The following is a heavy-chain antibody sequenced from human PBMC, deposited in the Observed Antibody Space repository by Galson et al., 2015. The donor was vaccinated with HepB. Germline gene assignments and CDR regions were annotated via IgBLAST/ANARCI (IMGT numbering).Heavy chain of an antibody. Sequence: SLRLSCAASGFTFSGSAMHWVRQASGKGLEWVGRIRSKANSYATAYAASVKGRFTISRDDSKNTAYLQMNSLKTEDTAVYYCTRHTWEQYYYYGMDVWGQGTTVTVSS. V-gene: IGHV3-73*01. CDR3: TRHTWEQYYYYGMDV. D-gene: IGHD1-26*01. CDR2: IRSKANSYAT. J-gene: IGHJ6*02. CDR1: GFTFSGSA.